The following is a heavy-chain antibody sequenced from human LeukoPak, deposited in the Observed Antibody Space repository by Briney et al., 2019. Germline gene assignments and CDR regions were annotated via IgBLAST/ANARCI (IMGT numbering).Heavy chain of an antibody. CDR2: ISGSGGST. CDR3: AKVAGRAFGAVIASRARYYMDV. J-gene: IGHJ6*03. CDR1: GFTFSSYG. Sequence: GGTLRLSCAASGFTFSSYGMSWVRQAPGQGLEWVSAISGSGGSTSYADSVKGRFTISRDNSTNTLYLQMNSLRAEDTAGYDCAKVAGRAFGAVIASRARYYMDVWGKGTTVTVSS. V-gene: IGHV3-23*01. D-gene: IGHD3-16*02.